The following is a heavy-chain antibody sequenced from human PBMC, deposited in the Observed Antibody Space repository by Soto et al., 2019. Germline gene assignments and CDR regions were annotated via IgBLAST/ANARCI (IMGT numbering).Heavy chain of an antibody. Sequence: ASVKVSCKASGGTFSSYAISWVLQAPGQGLEWMGGIIPIFGTANYAQKFQGRVTITADESTSTAYMELSSLRSEDTAVYYCAGDHGCSGGSCYSFYYYYGMDVWGQGTTVTVS. V-gene: IGHV1-69*13. J-gene: IGHJ6*02. CDR1: GGTFSSYA. CDR2: IIPIFGTA. D-gene: IGHD2-15*01. CDR3: AGDHGCSGGSCYSFYYYYGMDV.